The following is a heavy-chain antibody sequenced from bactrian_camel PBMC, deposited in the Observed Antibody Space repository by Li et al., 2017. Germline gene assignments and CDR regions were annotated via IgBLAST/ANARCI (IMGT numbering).Heavy chain of an antibody. CDR2: MYTGFGGGNI. CDR1: GATYSADC. V-gene: IGHV3S1*01. D-gene: IGHD7*01. CDR3: ATSGRIGNCWPAPGTRYPH. J-gene: IGHJ4*01. Sequence: HVQLVESGGGSVQAGGSLRVSCAASGATYSADCMAWFRQVPGKEREGVAAMYTGFGGGNIYYDDSVKGRFTISQDNAKNTLYLQMNSLEPDDTAMYYCATSGRIGNCWPAPGTRYPHLGQGTQVTVS.